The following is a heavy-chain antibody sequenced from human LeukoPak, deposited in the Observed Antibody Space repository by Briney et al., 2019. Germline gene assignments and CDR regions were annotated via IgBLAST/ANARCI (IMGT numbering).Heavy chain of an antibody. CDR2: IDYSGST. J-gene: IGHJ3*02. CDR3: ARLRGIQLWWVGAFDI. CDR1: GGSISSYY. Sequence: TPSETLSLTCTVSGGSISSYYWSWIRQPPGKGLEWIGYIDYSGSTNYNPSLKSRVTISVDTSKNQFSLKLSSVTAADTAVYYCARLRGIQLWWVGAFDIWGQGTMVTVSS. V-gene: IGHV4-59*08. D-gene: IGHD5-18*01.